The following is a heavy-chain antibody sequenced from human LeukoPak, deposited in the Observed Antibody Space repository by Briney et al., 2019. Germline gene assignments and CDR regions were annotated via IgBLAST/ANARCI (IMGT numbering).Heavy chain of an antibody. CDR3: AKAPGMVTAISH. CDR1: GFTFDDYA. J-gene: IGHJ4*02. D-gene: IGHD2-21*02. V-gene: IGHV3-9*01. Sequence: GGSLRLSCFASGFTFDDYAMYWIRHAPGKGLEWVSSISWNGGSIGYADSVKGRFTISRDNAKNSLYLQMNSLRAEDTALCCCAKAPGMVTAISHWGQGTLVTVSS. CDR2: ISWNGGSI.